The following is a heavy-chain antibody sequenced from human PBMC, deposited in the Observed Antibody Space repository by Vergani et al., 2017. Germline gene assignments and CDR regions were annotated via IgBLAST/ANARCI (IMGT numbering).Heavy chain of an antibody. V-gene: IGHV3-23*01. D-gene: IGHD6-19*01. Sequence: EVQLLESGGGLVQPGGSLRLSCAASGFTFSSYAMSWVRQAPGKGLEWVSAISGSGGSIGYADSVKGRFTISRDNAKNSLYLQMNSLRAEDTALYYCAKDISSGQLSYFDYWGQGTLVTVSS. J-gene: IGHJ4*02. CDR1: GFTFSSYA. CDR3: AKDISSGQLSYFDY. CDR2: ISGSGGSI.